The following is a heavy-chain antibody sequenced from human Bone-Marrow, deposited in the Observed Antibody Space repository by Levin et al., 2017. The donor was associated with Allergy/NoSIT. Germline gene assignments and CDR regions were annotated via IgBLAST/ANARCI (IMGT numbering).Heavy chain of an antibody. CDR1: GFTFSNYW. Sequence: GASVKVSCAASGFTFSNYWMSWVRQAPGKGLEWLGNIKQDGSETNYVDSVKGRFTISRDNAKNSLFLQMNSLRGEDSAVYYCAGGAVRGQGTLVTVSS. CDR3: AGGAV. CDR2: IKQDGSET. J-gene: IGHJ4*02. D-gene: IGHD1-26*01. V-gene: IGHV3-7*01.